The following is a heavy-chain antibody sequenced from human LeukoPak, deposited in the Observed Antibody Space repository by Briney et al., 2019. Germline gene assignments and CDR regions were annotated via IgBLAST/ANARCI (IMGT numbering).Heavy chain of an antibody. V-gene: IGHV1-8*01. CDR1: GYTFTSYD. D-gene: IGHD4-17*01. CDR2: MNPNSGNT. CDR3: ATFMTTVTTIDY. J-gene: IGHJ4*02. Sequence: GASVKVSCKASGYTFTSYDINWVRQATGQGLEWMGWMNPNSGNTGYAQKFQGRVTMTRNTSISTAYMELSSLRSEDTAVYYCATFMTTVTTIDYWGQGTLVTVSS.